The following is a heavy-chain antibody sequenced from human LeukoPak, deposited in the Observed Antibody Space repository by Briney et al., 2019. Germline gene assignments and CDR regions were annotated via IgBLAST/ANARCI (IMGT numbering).Heavy chain of an antibody. D-gene: IGHD1-14*01. Sequence: ASVKVSCKASGYTFTSYDINWVRQATGQGLEWMGWMNPNSGNTGYAQKFQGRVTMTRNTSISTAYMELSSLRSEDTAVYYCAGGLPRPGYYHYGMDVWGQGTTVTVSS. J-gene: IGHJ6*02. CDR3: AGGLPRPGYYHYGMDV. CDR1: GYTFTSYD. CDR2: MNPNSGNT. V-gene: IGHV1-8*01.